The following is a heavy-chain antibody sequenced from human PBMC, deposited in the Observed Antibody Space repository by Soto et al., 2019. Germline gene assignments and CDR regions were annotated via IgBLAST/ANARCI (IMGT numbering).Heavy chain of an antibody. CDR1: GFPFSSYA. CDR2: ISGNGAET. J-gene: IGHJ4*02. CDR3: GKERRGSGWFVCSY. D-gene: IGHD6-19*01. V-gene: IGHV3-23*01. Sequence: EVQLLESGGGLVQPGGSVRLSCAASGFPFSSYAMSWVRQAPGKGLEWVSAISGNGAETSYAASVRVRITITRDNARGTLSLQISLLRAADTAVYYCGKERRGSGWFVCSYWAQGILVTVAS.